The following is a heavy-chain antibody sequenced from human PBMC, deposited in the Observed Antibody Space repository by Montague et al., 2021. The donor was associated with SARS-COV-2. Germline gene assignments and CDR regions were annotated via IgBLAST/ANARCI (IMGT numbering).Heavy chain of an antibody. V-gene: IGHV4-4*08. CDR3: ARVGVGTMVRGVIPAYYYYGMDV. Sequence: SETLSLTCTVSGGSISSYYWSWIRQPPRKGLEWIGRIYTSGSTNXNPSLKSRVTISVDTSKNQFSPKLSSVTAADTAVYYCARVGVGTMVRGVIPAYYYYGMDVWGQGTTVTVSS. D-gene: IGHD3-10*01. CDR2: IYTSGST. CDR1: GGSISSYY. J-gene: IGHJ6*02.